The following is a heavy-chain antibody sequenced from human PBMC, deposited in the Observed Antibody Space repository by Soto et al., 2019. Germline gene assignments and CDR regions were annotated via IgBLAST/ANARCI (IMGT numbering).Heavy chain of an antibody. CDR1: GGSFSGYY. CDR2: INHSGST. CDR3: ARGRDSSSWPCYFDY. V-gene: IGHV4-34*01. D-gene: IGHD6-13*01. Sequence: SETLSLTCAVYGGSFSGYYWSWIRQPPGKGLEWIGEINHSGSTNYNPSLKSRVTISVDTSKNQFSLKLSSVTAADTAVYYCARGRDSSSWPCYFDYWGQGTLVTVSS. J-gene: IGHJ4*02.